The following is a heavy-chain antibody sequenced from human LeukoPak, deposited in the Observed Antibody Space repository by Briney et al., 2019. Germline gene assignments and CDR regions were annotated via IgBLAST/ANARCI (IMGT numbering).Heavy chain of an antibody. V-gene: IGHV3-21*01. D-gene: IGHD2-2*01. J-gene: IGHJ3*02. CDR2: ISSSSSYI. CDR3: ARDPDIVVVPAAAPYAFDI. CDR1: GFTFSSYS. Sequence: GSLRLSCAASGFTFSSYSMNWVRQAPGKGLEWVSSISSSSSYIYYADSVKGRFTISRDNAKNSLYLQMNSLRAEDTAVYYCARDPDIVVVPAAAPYAFDIWGQGTMVTVSS.